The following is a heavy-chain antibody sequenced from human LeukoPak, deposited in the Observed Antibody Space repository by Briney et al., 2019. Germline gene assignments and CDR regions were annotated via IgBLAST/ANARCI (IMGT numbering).Heavy chain of an antibody. V-gene: IGHV3-72*01. D-gene: IGHD3-22*01. CDR3: TRIFYYGSSGYYPDH. CDR2: SRNKDRGYST. Sequence: QPGGSLSLSCAASGFTFSDHHMDWVRQAPGKGLEWIGRSRNKDRGYSTVYAASVKGRFTISRDEPKNSLYLQMNSLKTEDTAVYYCTRIFYYGSSGYYPDHWGQGTLVTVSS. J-gene: IGHJ4*02. CDR1: GFTFSDHH.